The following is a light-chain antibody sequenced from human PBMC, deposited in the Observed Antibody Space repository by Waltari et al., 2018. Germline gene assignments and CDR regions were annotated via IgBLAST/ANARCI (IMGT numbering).Light chain of an antibody. V-gene: IGLV2-11*01. Sequence: QSALPPPRSVSGSPGPSVTISCTGPSSHVCGYNYVSWYQQHPGKAPKLMIYDVSKRPSGVPDRFSGSKSGNTASLTISGLQAEDEADYYCCSYAGSYTVVFGGGTKLTVL. CDR1: SSHVCGYNY. J-gene: IGLJ2*01. CDR3: CSYAGSYTVV. CDR2: DVS.